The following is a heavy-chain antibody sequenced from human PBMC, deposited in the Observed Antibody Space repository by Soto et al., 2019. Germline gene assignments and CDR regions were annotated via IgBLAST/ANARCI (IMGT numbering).Heavy chain of an antibody. J-gene: IGHJ6*02. CDR3: ARPTYSSSGYYYYGMDV. D-gene: IGHD6-6*01. CDR2: IYPGDSDT. V-gene: IGHV5-51*01. Sequence: PGESLEISCKGSGYSFTSYWIGWVRQMPGKGLEWMGIIYPGDSDTRYSPSFQGQVTISANKSISTAYLQWSSLKASDTAMYYCARPTYSSSGYYYYGMDVWGQGTTVTVSS. CDR1: GYSFTSYW.